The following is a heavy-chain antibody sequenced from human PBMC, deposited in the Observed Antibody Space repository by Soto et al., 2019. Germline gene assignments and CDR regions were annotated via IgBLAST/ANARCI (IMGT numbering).Heavy chain of an antibody. D-gene: IGHD4-17*01. CDR1: GYTFTGYY. Sequence: GASVKVSCKASGYTFTGYYMHWVRQAPGQGLEWMGWIVVGSGNTNYAQKFQERVTITRDMSTSTAYMELSSLRSEDTAVYYCAADADGTTDGYWGQGTLVTVSS. CDR3: AADADGTTDGY. V-gene: IGHV1-58*02. J-gene: IGHJ4*02. CDR2: IVVGSGNT.